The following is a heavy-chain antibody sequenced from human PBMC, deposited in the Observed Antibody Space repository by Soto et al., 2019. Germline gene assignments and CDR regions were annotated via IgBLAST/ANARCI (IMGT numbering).Heavy chain of an antibody. D-gene: IGHD3-22*01. Sequence: GGSLRLSCAASGFTFSSYGMHWVRQAPGKGLEWVAVIWYDGSNKYYADSVKGRFTISRDNSKNTLYLQMNSLRAEDTAVYYCARLGSDEYYYDSSGYYVDYWGQGTLVTVSS. CDR2: IWYDGSNK. V-gene: IGHV3-33*01. J-gene: IGHJ4*02. CDR3: ARLGSDEYYYDSSGYYVDY. CDR1: GFTFSSYG.